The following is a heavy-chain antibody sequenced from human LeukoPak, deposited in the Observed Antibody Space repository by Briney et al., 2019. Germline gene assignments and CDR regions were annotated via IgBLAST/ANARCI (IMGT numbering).Heavy chain of an antibody. CDR1: GFTVSSNY. CDR3: ARGGSFNNY. J-gene: IGHJ4*02. V-gene: IGHV3-20*04. CDR2: ITRNGATA. Sequence: GGSLRLSCAASGFTVSSNYMSWVRQAPGKGLEWVSGITRNGATAGYADSVKGRFTISRDNAKNSLYLQMNSLRVEDTALYFCARGGSFNNYWGQGTLVTVSA. D-gene: IGHD3-10*01.